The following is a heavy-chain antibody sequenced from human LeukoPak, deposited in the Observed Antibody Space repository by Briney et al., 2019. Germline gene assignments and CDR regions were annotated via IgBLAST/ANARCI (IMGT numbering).Heavy chain of an antibody. Sequence: GGSPTLSCVASGFVFSSYGIHWVRQAPGKGLEWIGFIKSDGSKQYYVDALKGRFTISRDNSKNTVSLQMNRLRGDDTAIYYCAKDFLAAIDSWGQGTLATVSS. V-gene: IGHV3-30*02. D-gene: IGHD2/OR15-2a*01. CDR3: AKDFLAAIDS. CDR1: GFVFSSYG. CDR2: IKSDGSKQ. J-gene: IGHJ4*02.